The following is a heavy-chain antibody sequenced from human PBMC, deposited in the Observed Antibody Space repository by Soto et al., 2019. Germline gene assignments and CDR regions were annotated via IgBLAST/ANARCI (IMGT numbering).Heavy chain of an antibody. J-gene: IGHJ4*02. D-gene: IGHD3-10*01. CDR1: GFTFDDYA. Sequence: GGSLRLSCAASGFTFDDYAMHWVRQAPGKGLEWVSGISWNSGSIGYADSVKGRFTISRDNAKNSLYLQMNSLRAEDTALYYCAKGPMVRGVIDYFDYWGQGTLVTVSS. V-gene: IGHV3-9*01. CDR3: AKGPMVRGVIDYFDY. CDR2: ISWNSGSI.